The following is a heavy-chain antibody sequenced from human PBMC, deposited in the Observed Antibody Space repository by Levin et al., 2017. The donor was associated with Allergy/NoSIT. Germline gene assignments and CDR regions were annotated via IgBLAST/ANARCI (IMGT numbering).Heavy chain of an antibody. V-gene: IGHV3-11*01. D-gene: IGHD2-15*01. J-gene: IGHJ3*02. CDR1: GFTFSDYY. Sequence: GGSLRLSCAASGFTFSDYYMSWIRQAPGKGLEWVSYISSSGSTIYYADSVKGRFTISRDNAKNSLYLQMNSLRAEDTAVYYCARRVVVAATADAFDIWGQGTMVTVSS. CDR2: ISSSGSTI. CDR3: ARRVVVAATADAFDI.